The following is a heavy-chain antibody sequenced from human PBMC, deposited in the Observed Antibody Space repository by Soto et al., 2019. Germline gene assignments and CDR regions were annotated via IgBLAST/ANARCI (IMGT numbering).Heavy chain of an antibody. Sequence: VASVKVSCKASGYTFTSYGISWVRQAPGQGLEWMGVIEPSGGSKSYTQKFQGRITMTRDKSTNTVYMELSSLRSEDTAVYYCAREGLVLVPTTVNSDYYYYAMDVWGQGTTVTVSS. V-gene: IGHV1-46*01. D-gene: IGHD2-2*01. CDR3: AREGLVLVPTTVNSDYYYYAMDV. CDR2: IEPSGGSK. CDR1: GYTFTSYG. J-gene: IGHJ6*02.